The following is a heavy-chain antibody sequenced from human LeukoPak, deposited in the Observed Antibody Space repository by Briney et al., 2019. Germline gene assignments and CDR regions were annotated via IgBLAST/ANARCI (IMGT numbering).Heavy chain of an antibody. CDR1: GFTFSSYG. J-gene: IGHJ4*02. D-gene: IGHD5-24*01. Sequence: GGSLRLSCAASGFTFSSYGMHWVRQAPGKGLEWVAVIWYDGSNKYYADSAKGRFTISRDNSKNTLYLQMNSLRAEDTAVYYCARDEMATITDFDYWGQGTLVTVSS. V-gene: IGHV3-33*01. CDR2: IWYDGSNK. CDR3: ARDEMATITDFDY.